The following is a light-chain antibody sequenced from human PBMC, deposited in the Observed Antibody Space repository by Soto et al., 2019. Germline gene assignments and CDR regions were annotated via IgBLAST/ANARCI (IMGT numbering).Light chain of an antibody. Sequence: DIQMTQSPSTLSASVGDRVTITCRASQSISSWLAWYQQKPGKAPKLLIYKASSLETGVPSRFSGSGSGTEFTLTISSLQPDDIATYYCQQYDNLPPLTFGGGTKVDIK. J-gene: IGKJ4*01. CDR1: QSISSW. CDR2: KAS. CDR3: QQYDNLPPLT. V-gene: IGKV1-5*03.